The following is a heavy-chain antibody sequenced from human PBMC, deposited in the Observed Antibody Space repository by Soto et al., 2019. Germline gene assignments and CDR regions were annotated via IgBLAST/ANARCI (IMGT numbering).Heavy chain of an antibody. D-gene: IGHD6-19*01. CDR2: INHSGST. J-gene: IGHJ4*02. CDR3: ANSFAAGTWFDY. V-gene: IGHV4-34*01. Sequence: QVQLQQWGAGLLKPSETLSLTCAVYGGSFSGYYWSWIRQPPGKGLEWIGEINHSGSTNYNPSLKSRVTISVDTSKNQFSLKLSSVTAADTAVYYCANSFAAGTWFDYWGQGTLVTVSS. CDR1: GGSFSGYY.